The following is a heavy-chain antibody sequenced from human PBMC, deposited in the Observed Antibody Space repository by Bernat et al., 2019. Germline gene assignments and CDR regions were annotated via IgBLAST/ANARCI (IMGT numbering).Heavy chain of an antibody. CDR2: INSDGSST. J-gene: IGHJ4*02. Sequence: VQLVESGGGLVQPGGSLRLSCAASGFTFRSYWMHWVRQAPGKGLVWVSGINSDGSSTRYADSVKGRFTISRDNAKNTLYLQMNSLRAEDTAVYYCARGSSGYSGYWGQGTLVTVSS. D-gene: IGHD3-22*01. CDR1: GFTFRSYW. CDR3: ARGSSGYSGY. V-gene: IGHV3-74*01.